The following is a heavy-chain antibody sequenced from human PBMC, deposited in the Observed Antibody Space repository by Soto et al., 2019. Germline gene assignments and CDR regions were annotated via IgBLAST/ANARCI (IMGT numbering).Heavy chain of an antibody. D-gene: IGHD6-6*01. Sequence: GESLKISCXGSGYSFTSYWISWVRQMPGKGLEWMGRIDPSDSYTNYSPSFQGHVTISADKSISTAHLQWSSLKASDTAMYYCASGEIAARPGYYGMDVWGQGTTVTVSS. V-gene: IGHV5-10-1*01. CDR2: IDPSDSYT. CDR1: GYSFTSYW. J-gene: IGHJ6*02. CDR3: ASGEIAARPGYYGMDV.